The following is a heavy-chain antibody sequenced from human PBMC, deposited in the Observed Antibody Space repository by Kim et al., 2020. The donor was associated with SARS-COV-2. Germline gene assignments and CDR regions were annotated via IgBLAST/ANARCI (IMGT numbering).Heavy chain of an antibody. CDR2: IYYSGST. Sequence: SETLSLTCTVSGGSISSGGYYWICIRQHPGKGLEWIGYIYYSGSTYYNPSLQSRVTISVDTSKNQFSLKLSSVTAADTSVYYCARAHRTIFGVVEYMDVWGEGTTVTVSS. V-gene: IGHV4-31*03. CDR1: GGSISSGGYY. D-gene: IGHD3-3*01. CDR3: ARAHRTIFGVVEYMDV. J-gene: IGHJ6*04.